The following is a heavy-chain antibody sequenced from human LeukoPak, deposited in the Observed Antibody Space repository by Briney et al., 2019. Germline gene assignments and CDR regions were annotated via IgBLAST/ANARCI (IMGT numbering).Heavy chain of an antibody. CDR2: IYYSGST. CDR1: GGSISSGGYY. CDR3: ARGIQVSAPYYFDY. Sequence: SETLSLTCTVSGGSISSGGYYWSWIRQHPGKGLEWIGYIYYSGSTYYNPSLRSRVTISVDTSKNQFSLKLSSVTAADTAVYYCARGIQVSAPYYFDYWGQGTLVTVSS. D-gene: IGHD4-11*01. J-gene: IGHJ4*02. V-gene: IGHV4-31*03.